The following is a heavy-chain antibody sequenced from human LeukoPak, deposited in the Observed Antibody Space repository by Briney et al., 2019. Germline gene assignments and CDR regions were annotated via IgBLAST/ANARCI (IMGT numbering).Heavy chain of an antibody. V-gene: IGHV4-59*01. Sequence: PSETLSLTCTVSGGSISRYYWSWIRQPPGKGLEWIGYIYYSGSTNYNPSLKSRVTISVDTSKNQFSLKLSSVTAADTAVYYCARSRGAVADTFDYWGQGTLVTVSS. CDR1: GGSISRYY. CDR3: ARSRGAVADTFDY. D-gene: IGHD6-19*01. CDR2: IYYSGST. J-gene: IGHJ4*02.